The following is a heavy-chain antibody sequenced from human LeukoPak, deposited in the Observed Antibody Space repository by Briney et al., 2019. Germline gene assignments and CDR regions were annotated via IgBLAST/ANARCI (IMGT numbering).Heavy chain of an antibody. CDR1: GYTFIDYY. CDR3: ATSPNFRVDVLTGLDN. D-gene: IGHD3-9*01. CDR2: INPNRGDT. V-gene: IGHV1-2*06. Sequence: ASVKVSCKASGYTFIDYYLHWLRQAPGQGLEWMGRINPNRGDTKPAQKFQGRVTMTRDTSISVAYMELSSLQSDDTAIYYCATSPNFRVDVLTGLDNWGQGTLVTVSS. J-gene: IGHJ4*02.